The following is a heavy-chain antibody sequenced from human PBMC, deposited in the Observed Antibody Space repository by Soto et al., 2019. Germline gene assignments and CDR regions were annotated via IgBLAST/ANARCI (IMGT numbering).Heavy chain of an antibody. J-gene: IGHJ4*02. D-gene: IGHD6-6*01. CDR3: ARNPYRSSLYYFDS. Sequence: QITLKESGPTLVKPTQTLTLTCTFSGVSLSTSGVGVGWFRQPPGKALEWLALIYWDDDKRDSPFLKSRLTITKDTAKNPVVLKMTNMRPVDTATYYCARNPYRSSLYYFDSWGQGTLVTVSS. CDR1: GVSLSTSGVG. V-gene: IGHV2-5*02. CDR2: IYWDDDK.